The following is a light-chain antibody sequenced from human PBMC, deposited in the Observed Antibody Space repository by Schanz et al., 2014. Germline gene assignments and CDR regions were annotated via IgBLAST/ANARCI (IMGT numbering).Light chain of an antibody. CDR3: SSYTSSATVL. CDR2: DVS. CDR1: SSDVGGYNY. Sequence: QSALTQPASVSGSPGQSITLSCTGTSSDVGGYNYVSWYQHHPGKAPKLMIYDVSNRPSGVSNRFSGSKSGNTASLTISGLQAEDEADYYCSSYTSSATVLFGGGTKLTVL. V-gene: IGLV2-14*03. J-gene: IGLJ2*01.